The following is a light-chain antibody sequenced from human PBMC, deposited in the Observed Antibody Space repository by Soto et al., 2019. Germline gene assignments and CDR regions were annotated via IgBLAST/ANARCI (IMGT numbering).Light chain of an antibody. Sequence: QSVLTQPASVSGSPGQSITISCTGTSSDVGGYNYVSWYQQHPGKAPKLMIYDVSDRPSGVSNRFSGSKSGNTASLTISGLQADDEADYYCSSFTSSSPVVFGGGTKLTV. J-gene: IGLJ2*01. CDR1: SSDVGGYNY. V-gene: IGLV2-14*01. CDR3: SSFTSSSPVV. CDR2: DVS.